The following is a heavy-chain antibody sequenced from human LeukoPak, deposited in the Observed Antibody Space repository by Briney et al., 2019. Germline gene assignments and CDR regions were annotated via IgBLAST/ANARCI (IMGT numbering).Heavy chain of an antibody. D-gene: IGHD6-19*01. J-gene: IGHJ6*02. CDR3: ASTGSSGWYFYYGMDV. CDR2: IYYSGST. CDR1: GGSFSGYY. Sequence: PSETLSLTCAVYGGSFSGYYWSWIRQPPGKGLEWIGSIYYSGSTYYNPSLKSRVTISVDTSKNQFSLKLSSVTAADTAVYYCASTGSSGWYFYYGMDVWGQGTTVTVSS. V-gene: IGHV4-34*01.